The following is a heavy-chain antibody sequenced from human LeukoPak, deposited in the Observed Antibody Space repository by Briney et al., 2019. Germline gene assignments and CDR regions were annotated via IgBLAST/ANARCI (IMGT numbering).Heavy chain of an antibody. CDR2: IYYSGKT. D-gene: IGHD1-26*01. CDR1: GGSISGYY. J-gene: IGHJ4*02. V-gene: IGHV4-59*08. Sequence: SETLSLTRTVSGGSISGYYWSWFRQPPGKRLEWIAYIYYSGKTNYSPSLQSRVSVSVDTSKNLFSLQLSSVTAADTAVYYCARHANGGTYPLDYWGRGTLVTVSS. CDR3: ARHANGGTYPLDY.